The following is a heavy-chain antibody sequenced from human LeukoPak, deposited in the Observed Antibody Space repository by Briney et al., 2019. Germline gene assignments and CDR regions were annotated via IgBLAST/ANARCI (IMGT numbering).Heavy chain of an antibody. D-gene: IGHD3-10*01. CDR1: GFTFSSYA. CDR2: ISGSGGST. Sequence: GGSLRLSCAASGFTFSSYAMSWVRQAPGKGLEWVSAISGSGGSTYYADSVKGRFTISRDNSKNTLYLQMNSLRAEDTAVYYCANAALGRYYYGMDVWGQGTTVTVSS. CDR3: ANAALGRYYYGMDV. V-gene: IGHV3-23*01. J-gene: IGHJ6*02.